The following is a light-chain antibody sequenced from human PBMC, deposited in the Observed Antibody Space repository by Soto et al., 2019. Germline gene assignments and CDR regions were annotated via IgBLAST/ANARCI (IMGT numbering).Light chain of an antibody. J-gene: IGLJ1*01. V-gene: IGLV2-8*01. Sequence: QSVLTQPPSASGSPGQSVTISCTGTSSDVVGYNYVSWYQQHPGKAPKLLIYEVIKRPSGVPDRFSASRSGNTASLTVSGLQAEDEADYYCSSYAGSNTPYVFGTGTKVTVL. CDR2: EVI. CDR1: SSDVVGYNY. CDR3: SSYAGSNTPYV.